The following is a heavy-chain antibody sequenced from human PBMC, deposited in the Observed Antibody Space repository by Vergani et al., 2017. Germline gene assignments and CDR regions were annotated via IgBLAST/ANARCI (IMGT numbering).Heavy chain of an antibody. CDR2: ISSSSSTI. CDR1: GFTFSSYS. J-gene: IGHJ3*02. V-gene: IGHV3-48*01. CDR3: ARTSPLSITMIVVDDAFDI. D-gene: IGHD3-22*01. Sequence: EVQLVESGGGLVQPGGSLRLSCAASGFTFSSYSMNWVRQAPGKGLEWVSYISSSSSTIYYADSGKGRFIIPRDNAKNSLYLQMNSLRAEDTAMYYCARTSPLSITMIVVDDAFDIWGQGTMVTVSS.